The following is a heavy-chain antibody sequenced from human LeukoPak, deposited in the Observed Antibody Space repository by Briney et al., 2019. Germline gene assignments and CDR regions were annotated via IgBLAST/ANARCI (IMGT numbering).Heavy chain of an antibody. CDR2: INPNSGGT. CDR1: GYTFTGYY. J-gene: IGHJ4*02. V-gene: IGHV1-2*02. D-gene: IGHD6-19*01. CDR3: AREVGYSSGWADY. Sequence: ASVKVSCKASGYTFTGYYMHWVRQAPGQGFEWMGWINPNSGGTNYAQKFQGRVTMTRDTSISTAYMELSRLRSDDTAVYYCAREVGYSSGWADYWGQGTLVTVSS.